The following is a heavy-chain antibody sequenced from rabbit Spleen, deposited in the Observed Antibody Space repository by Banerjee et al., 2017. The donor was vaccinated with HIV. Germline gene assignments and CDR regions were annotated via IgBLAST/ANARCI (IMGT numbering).Heavy chain of an antibody. CDR2: INTKSGES. V-gene: IGHV1S45*01. CDR1: GFSLTYNYV. D-gene: IGHD1-1*01. J-gene: IGHJ4*01. CDR3: ARDLANVIGWNFGL. Sequence: QQQLVESGGGLVKPGASLTLTCKASGFSLTYNYVMCWVRQAPGKGLEWIACINTKSGESVYASWAKGRFTISKTSSTTVTLQLTSLTVADTATYFCARDLANVIGWNFGLWGQGTLVTVS.